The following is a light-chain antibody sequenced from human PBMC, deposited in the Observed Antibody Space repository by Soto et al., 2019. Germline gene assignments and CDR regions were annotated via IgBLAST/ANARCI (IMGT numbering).Light chain of an antibody. V-gene: IGKV3-20*01. CDR1: QNVGSNS. CDR2: GAS. CDR3: QQYDTSPPGLT. Sequence: EIVLTQSPGTLSLSPGERATLSCRASQNVGSNSLAWYQQKPGQAPRLLIYGASGRATGIPYRFSGSGSGTDFTLTISRLEPEDFAVYYCQQYDTSPPGLTFGGGTKV. J-gene: IGKJ4*01.